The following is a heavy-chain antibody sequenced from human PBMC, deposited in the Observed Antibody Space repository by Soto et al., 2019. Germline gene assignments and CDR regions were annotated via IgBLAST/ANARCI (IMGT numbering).Heavy chain of an antibody. CDR3: AREEGGGWRQLQGGFDY. V-gene: IGHV1-69*04. J-gene: IGHJ4*02. CDR1: GGTSSSYL. CDR2: IIPMLGIA. D-gene: IGHD5-12*01. Sequence: QVQLVQSGAEVKKPGSSVKVSCKTSGGTSSSYLISWVRQAPGQGLEWMGRIIPMLGIANYAQKFQDRVTITAEKSTSTAYMELSSLRSEDTAVYYCAREEGGGWRQLQGGFDYWGQGTLVTVSS.